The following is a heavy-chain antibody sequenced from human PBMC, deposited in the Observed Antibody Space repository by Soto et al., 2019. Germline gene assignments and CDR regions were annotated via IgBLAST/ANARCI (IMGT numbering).Heavy chain of an antibody. CDR2: ISTYNGKT. CDR3: ARHRSGWGADAYDI. D-gene: IGHD6-19*01. V-gene: IGHV1-18*04. Sequence: QVQLVQSGAEVKRPGASVKVSCKASGYTFSNYGISWVRQAPGKRLEWMGWISTYNGKTNYVQNFQGRVTMTTDTPTRTANMELRSLISDDTALYFCARHRSGWGADAYDIWGPWTMVIVSS. J-gene: IGHJ3*02. CDR1: GYTFSNYG.